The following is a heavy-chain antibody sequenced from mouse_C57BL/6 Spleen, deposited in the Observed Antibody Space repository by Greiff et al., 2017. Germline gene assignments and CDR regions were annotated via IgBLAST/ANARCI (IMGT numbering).Heavy chain of an antibody. CDR3: TRDARVPTGNYWYFDV. D-gene: IGHD4-1*02. Sequence: EVQLVESGEGLVKPGGSLKLSCAASGFTFSSYAMSWVRQTPEKRLEWVAYISSGGDYIYYADTVKGRFTISRHNARNTLYLQMSSLKSEDTAMXYCTRDARVPTGNYWYFDVWGTGTTVTVSS. J-gene: IGHJ1*03. CDR2: ISSGGDYI. CDR1: GFTFSSYA. V-gene: IGHV5-9-1*02.